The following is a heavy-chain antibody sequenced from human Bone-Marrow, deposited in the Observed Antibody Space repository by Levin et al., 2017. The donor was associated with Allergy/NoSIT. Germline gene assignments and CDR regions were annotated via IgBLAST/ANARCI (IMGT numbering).Heavy chain of an antibody. CDR1: GFSFTNYV. V-gene: IGHV3-23*01. Sequence: GESLKISCTASGFSFTNYVLSWVRQAPRKGLEWVSSIDISTGRTFYPDSVKGRFSMSRDQAKNTVFVLMNSLRDEDTAVYFCAAYLTGSYTPPLKFWGQGTLVTVSS. J-gene: IGHJ4*02. D-gene: IGHD1-26*01. CDR3: AAYLTGSYTPPLKF. CDR2: IDISTGRT.